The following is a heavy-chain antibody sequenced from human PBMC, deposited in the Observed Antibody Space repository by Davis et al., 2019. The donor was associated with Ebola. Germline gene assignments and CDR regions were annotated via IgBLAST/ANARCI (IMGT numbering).Heavy chain of an antibody. D-gene: IGHD6-25*01. J-gene: IGHJ4*02. V-gene: IGHV2-5*02. CDR2: IYWDDDK. CDR1: GFSLRTSGVG. Sequence: SGPTLVKPTPTLTLTCTLSGFSLRTSGVGVGWIRQPPGQALEWLALIYWDDDKRYSPSLKSRLTITKDTSKNQVVLTMTNMDPVDTATYYCAHRPGGLYYFDYWGQGTLVTVST. CDR3: AHRPGGLYYFDY.